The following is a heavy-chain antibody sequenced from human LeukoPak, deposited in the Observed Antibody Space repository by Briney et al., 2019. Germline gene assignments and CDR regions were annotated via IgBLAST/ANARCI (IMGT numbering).Heavy chain of an antibody. CDR2: ISYDGSNK. D-gene: IGHD2-2*01. V-gene: IGHV3-30*04. Sequence: GRSLRLSCAASGFTFSSYAMHRVRQAPGKGLEWVAVISYDGSNKYYADSVKGRFTISRDNSKNTLYLQMNSLRAEDTAVYYCARDATVVVPAAISSGAYYYYYGMDVWGQGTTVTVSS. CDR1: GFTFSSYA. CDR3: ARDATVVVPAAISSGAYYYYYGMDV. J-gene: IGHJ6*02.